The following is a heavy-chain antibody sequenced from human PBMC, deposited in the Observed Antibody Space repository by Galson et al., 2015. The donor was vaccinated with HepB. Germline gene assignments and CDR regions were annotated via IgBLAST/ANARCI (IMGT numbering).Heavy chain of an antibody. D-gene: IGHD6-19*01. V-gene: IGHV1-69*04. J-gene: IGHJ5*02. CDR3: ARDSSGWYRGPLGWFDP. Sequence: SVKVSCKVSGGTFSSYAISWVRQAPGQGLEWMGRIIPILGIANYAQKFQGRVTITADKSTSTAYMELSSLRSEDTAVYYCARDSSGWYRGPLGWFDPWGQGTLVTVSS. CDR2: IIPILGIA. CDR1: GGTFSSYA.